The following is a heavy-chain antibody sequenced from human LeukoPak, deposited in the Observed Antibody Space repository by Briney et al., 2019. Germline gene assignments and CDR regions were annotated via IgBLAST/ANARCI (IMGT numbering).Heavy chain of an antibody. CDR1: GFTFSSNG. Sequence: PGRSLRLSCAASGFTFSSNGMHWVRQAPGKGLEWVAVIWYDGSNKYYADSVKGRFTISRDNSKNTLYLQMNSLRAEDTAVYYCATEYSSGLYWGQGTLVTVSS. CDR2: IWYDGSNK. J-gene: IGHJ4*02. V-gene: IGHV3-33*01. D-gene: IGHD6-25*01. CDR3: ATEYSSGLY.